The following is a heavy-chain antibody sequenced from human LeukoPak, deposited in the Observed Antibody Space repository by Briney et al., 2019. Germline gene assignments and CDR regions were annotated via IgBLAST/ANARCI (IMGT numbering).Heavy chain of an antibody. Sequence: PGGSLRLSCEASGFTFTSFAMRWVRQAPGKGLVWVSHINSDGSTTSYGDSVKGRFTISRDNAKNTLYLQMNSLRAEDTAVYYCARGDTAMVYYFDYWGQGTLVTVSS. CDR3: ARGDTAMVYYFDY. CDR2: INSDGSTT. D-gene: IGHD5-18*01. CDR1: GFTFTSFA. J-gene: IGHJ4*02. V-gene: IGHV3-74*01.